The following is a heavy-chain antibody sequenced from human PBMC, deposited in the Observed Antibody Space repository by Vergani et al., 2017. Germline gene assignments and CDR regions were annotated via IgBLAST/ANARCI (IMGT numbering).Heavy chain of an antibody. CDR3: TSVVEMATWYFFDY. D-gene: IGHD5-24*01. CDR1: GYTFTSYD. Sequence: QVQLVQSGAEVKKPGASVKVSCKASGYTFTSYDINWVRQATGQGLEWMGWMNPNSGNTGYAQKFQGRVTMTRNTSISTAYMELSSLKTEDTAVYYCTSVVEMATWYFFDYWGQGTLVTVSS. V-gene: IGHV1-8*01. J-gene: IGHJ4*02. CDR2: MNPNSGNT.